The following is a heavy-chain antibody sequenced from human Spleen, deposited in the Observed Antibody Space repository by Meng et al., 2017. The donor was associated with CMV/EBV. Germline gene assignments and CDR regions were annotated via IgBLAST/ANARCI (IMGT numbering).Heavy chain of an antibody. V-gene: IGHV3-11*04. Sequence: GESLKISCAASGFTFSDYYMYWIRQTPGKGLEWVSHIVSSGSSKDYADSVRGRFTISRDNAKNSLYLQMNSLRAEDTAVYYCASTVGGYWGQGTLVTVSS. CDR3: ASTVGGY. J-gene: IGHJ4*02. D-gene: IGHD1-26*01. CDR1: GFTFSDYY. CDR2: IVSSGSSK.